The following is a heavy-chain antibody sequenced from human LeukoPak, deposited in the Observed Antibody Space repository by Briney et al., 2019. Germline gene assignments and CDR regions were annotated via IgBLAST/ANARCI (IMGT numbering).Heavy chain of an antibody. CDR2: IIPIFCTA. D-gene: IGHD2-2*01. Sequence: SSVKVSCKASGGTFSSYAISWVRQAPRQGLDWVGGIIPIFCTANYAQKFQGRVTITADEATSTAYMELSSLRYEDKAVYSCARGRKYQLLPWWFDPWGKGTLVTVSS. CDR3: ARGRKYQLLPWWFDP. J-gene: IGHJ5*02. V-gene: IGHV1-69*13. CDR1: GGTFSSYA.